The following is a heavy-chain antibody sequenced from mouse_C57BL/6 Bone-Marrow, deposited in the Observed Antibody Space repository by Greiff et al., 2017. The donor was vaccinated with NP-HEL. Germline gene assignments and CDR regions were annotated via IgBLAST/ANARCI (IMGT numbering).Heavy chain of an antibody. J-gene: IGHJ4*01. CDR2: IYPGDGDT. CDR3: ARHYYGSSYAMDY. V-gene: IGHV1-82*01. Sequence: VQLQQSGPELVKPGASVKISCKASGYAFSSSWMNWVKQRPGKGLEWIGRIYPGDGDTNDNGKFKGKATLTADKSSSTAYMQLSSLTSEDSAVYFCARHYYGSSYAMDYWGQGTSVTVSS. D-gene: IGHD1-1*01. CDR1: GYAFSSSW.